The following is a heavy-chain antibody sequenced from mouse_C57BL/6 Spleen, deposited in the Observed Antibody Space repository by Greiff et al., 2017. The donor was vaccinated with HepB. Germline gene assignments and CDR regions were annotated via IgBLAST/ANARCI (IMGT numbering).Heavy chain of an antibody. Sequence: EVKLMESGGDLVKPGGSLKLSCAASGFTFSSYGMSWVRQTPDKRLEWVATISSGGSYTYYPDSVKGRFTISRDNAKNTLYLQMSSLKSEDTAMYYCARHEVYDYDGGFAYWGQGTLVTASA. D-gene: IGHD2-4*01. CDR1: GFTFSSYG. CDR2: ISSGGSYT. CDR3: ARHEVYDYDGGFAY. J-gene: IGHJ3*01. V-gene: IGHV5-6*01.